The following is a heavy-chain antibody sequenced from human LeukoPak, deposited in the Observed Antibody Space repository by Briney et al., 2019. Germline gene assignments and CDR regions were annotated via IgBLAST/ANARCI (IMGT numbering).Heavy chain of an antibody. V-gene: IGHV3-30*18. CDR2: ISYDGSNK. J-gene: IGHJ5*02. D-gene: IGHD2-15*01. CDR3: AKDRCSGGSCYTWFDP. CDR1: GFAFSNYN. Sequence: GGSLRLSCAASGFAFSNYNMNWVRQAPGKGLEWVAVISYDGSNKYYADSVKGRFTISRDNSRNTLYLQMNSLRAEDTAVYYCAKDRCSGGSCYTWFDPWGQGTLVTVSS.